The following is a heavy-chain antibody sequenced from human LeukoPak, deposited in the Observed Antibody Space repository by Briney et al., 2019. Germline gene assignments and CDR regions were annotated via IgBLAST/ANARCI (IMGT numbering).Heavy chain of an antibody. CDR1: GGSISSSSYY. CDR2: IYYSGST. J-gene: IGHJ3*02. Sequence: PSETLSLTCAVSGGSISSSSYYWGWIRQPPGKGLEWIGNIYYSGSTYYNPSLKSRVTISLDTSKNQFSLKLNSVTAADTAVYYCAREYSGYDAFDIWGQGTMVTVSS. D-gene: IGHD5-12*01. CDR3: AREYSGYDAFDI. V-gene: IGHV4-39*07.